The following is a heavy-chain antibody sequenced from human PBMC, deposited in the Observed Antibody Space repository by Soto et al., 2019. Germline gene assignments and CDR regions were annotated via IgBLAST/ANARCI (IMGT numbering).Heavy chain of an antibody. CDR1: GYTFTGYY. Sequence: ASVKVSCKASGYTFTGYYMHWVRQAPGQGLEWMGWINPNSGGTNYAKKFQGRVTMTRATSISTANMELSRLRSDDTAVYSCASRQNHRLYYYYYGMDVWGQGTTVTVSS. D-gene: IGHD6-25*01. CDR2: INPNSGGT. CDR3: ASRQNHRLYYYYYGMDV. V-gene: IGHV1-2*02. J-gene: IGHJ6*02.